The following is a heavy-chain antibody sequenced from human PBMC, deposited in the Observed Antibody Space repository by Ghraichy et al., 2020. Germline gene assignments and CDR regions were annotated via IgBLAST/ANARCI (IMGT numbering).Heavy chain of an antibody. CDR2: IYYSGST. D-gene: IGHD3-10*01. CDR1: GGSISSYY. CDR3: ARLFGTNYGNY. V-gene: IGHV4-59*08. J-gene: IGHJ4*02. Sequence: SETLSLTCTVSGGSISSYYWSWIRQPPGKGLEWIGYIYYSGSTNYNPSLKSRVTISVDTSKNQFSLKLSSVTAADTAVYYCARLFGTNYGNYWGQGTLVTVSS.